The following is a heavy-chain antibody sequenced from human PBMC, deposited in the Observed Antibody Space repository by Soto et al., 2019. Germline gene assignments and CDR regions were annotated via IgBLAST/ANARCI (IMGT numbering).Heavy chain of an antibody. CDR2: IIPVLGTI. D-gene: IGHD2-21*02. J-gene: IGHJ4*02. Sequence: QVQLVQSGPEVKKPGSSVNISCMAPKTTFSDYGLNWVRQAPGQGLEWMGGIIPVLGTINYAQKFQGRVTINADKSSNTVYMAVSSLTSEDTAVYYCASGTLFCAGDCYFEHWGLGTVVTVSS. CDR1: KTTFSDYG. V-gene: IGHV1-69*06. CDR3: ASGTLFCAGDCYFEH.